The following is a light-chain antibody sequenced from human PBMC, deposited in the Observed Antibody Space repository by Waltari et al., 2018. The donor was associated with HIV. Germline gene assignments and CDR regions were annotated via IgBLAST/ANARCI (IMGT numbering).Light chain of an antibody. Sequence: FVLTQPHSVSESPGKTVTISCTRNSGNIATNYVQWYQQRPGSSPTTVIYADNQRPSGGPDRVSGSIDRSANSAALTISGLEADDEADYCCQSYDNNDVIFGGGTRLTVL. CDR1: SGNIATNY. CDR2: ADN. J-gene: IGLJ2*01. CDR3: QSYDNNDVI. V-gene: IGLV6-57*01.